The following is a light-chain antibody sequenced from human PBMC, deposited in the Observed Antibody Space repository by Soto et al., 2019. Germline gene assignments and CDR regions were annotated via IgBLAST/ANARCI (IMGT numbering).Light chain of an antibody. V-gene: IGKV3-15*01. CDR2: DTS. CDR3: QQSVPWPPGT. J-gene: IGKJ1*01. Sequence: EIVVTQSPATLSVSPGERVTLSCRASQSVSSSLAWYQQRPGQAPRLLIYDTSTRAPGIAARLSVSGSGTEFTLTISNLQSEDVAVYYGQQSVPWPPGTFGQGTTVEIK. CDR1: QSVSSS.